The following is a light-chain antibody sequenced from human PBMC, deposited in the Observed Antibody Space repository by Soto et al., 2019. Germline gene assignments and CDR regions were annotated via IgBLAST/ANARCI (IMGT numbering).Light chain of an antibody. Sequence: DVVMTQSPLSLPVTLGQPASISCRSSQSLVHSDGNTYLSWFQQRPGQSPRRLIYKVSKRDSGVPDRFSGSGSGTDFTLKISRVEAEYVGIYYCMQGTHSYTFGQGTRLDTK. CDR3: MQGTHSYT. J-gene: IGKJ2*01. CDR2: KVS. V-gene: IGKV2-30*02. CDR1: QSLVHSDGNTY.